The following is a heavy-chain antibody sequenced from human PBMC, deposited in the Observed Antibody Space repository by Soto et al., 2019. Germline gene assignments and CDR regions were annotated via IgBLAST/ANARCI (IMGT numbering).Heavy chain of an antibody. CDR1: GFSLSSSGVG. V-gene: IGHV2-5*02. Sequence: QITLKESGPSLLRPTQTLTLTCTYSGFSLSSSGVGVGWVRQPPGKDLEWLTFIYWDDDKSNNLSLKTRLTITKNTSKNQLVPTMTNRDPSHSPTFSCARRVGAGLTSYFDSWCQVTLVIVSS. J-gene: IGHJ4*02. CDR3: ARRVGAGLTSYFDS. D-gene: IGHD6-13*01. CDR2: IYWDDDK.